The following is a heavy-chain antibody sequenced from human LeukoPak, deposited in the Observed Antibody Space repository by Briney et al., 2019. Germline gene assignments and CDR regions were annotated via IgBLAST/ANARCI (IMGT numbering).Heavy chain of an antibody. CDR2: TSRSGDIT. CDR3: ARSSRQKLEHYDYYYIDV. Sequence: GRSLILSRAASVFTFSDGFMSGGREAPGRGLEGGSYTSRSGDITDYAESGKGRFTISTDNARNSLYIQMNSPRAEDTAVYYCARSSRQKLEHYDYYYIDVWGKGTTVTVSS. V-gene: IGHV3-11*01. D-gene: IGHD1-1*01. CDR1: VFTFSDGF. J-gene: IGHJ6*03.